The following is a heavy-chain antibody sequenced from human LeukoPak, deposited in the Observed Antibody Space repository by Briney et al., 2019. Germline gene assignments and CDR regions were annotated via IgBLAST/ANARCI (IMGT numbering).Heavy chain of an antibody. CDR3: AKDWNWNYYGSTVY. D-gene: IGHD3-10*01. CDR1: GLTFSSYA. Sequence: PGGSLRLSCAASGLTFSSYAMSWVRQAPGNGLEWVSGVSGSGGTTYYADSVKGRFTTSRDNSKNTLYLQMNSLRAEDTAIYYCAKDWNWNYYGSTVYWGQGTLVTVSS. J-gene: IGHJ4*02. V-gene: IGHV3-23*01. CDR2: VSGSGGTT.